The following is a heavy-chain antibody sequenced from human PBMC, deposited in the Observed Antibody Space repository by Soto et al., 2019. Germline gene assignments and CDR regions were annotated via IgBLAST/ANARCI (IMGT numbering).Heavy chain of an antibody. CDR2: VNPSGGST. D-gene: IGHD2-15*01. Sequence: ASVKVSCKASGYTFTSYYMHWVRQAPGQGLEWMGIVNPSGGSTSYAQKFQGRVTMTRDTSTSTVYMELSSLRSEDTAVYYCARDSGYCSGGSCYLHYYYGMDVWGQGTTVTV. CDR1: GYTFTSYY. J-gene: IGHJ6*02. CDR3: ARDSGYCSGGSCYLHYYYGMDV. V-gene: IGHV1-46*01.